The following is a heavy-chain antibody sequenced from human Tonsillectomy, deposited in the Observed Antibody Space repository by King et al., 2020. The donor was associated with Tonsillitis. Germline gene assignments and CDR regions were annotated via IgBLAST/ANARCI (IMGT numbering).Heavy chain of an antibody. CDR2: ISYDGTKK. D-gene: IGHD1-26*01. CDR3: ARDTVEANPFDS. V-gene: IGHV3-30-3*01. J-gene: IGHJ4*02. CDR1: GFTFSSYA. Sequence: VQLVESGGGVVQPGRSLRLSCAASGFTFSSYAMHWVRQAPGKGLEWVAIISYDGTKKDYADAVKGRFTISRDDSKNTLYMEMNSLRGEDTAVYYCARDTVEANPFDSWGQGTLVTVSS.